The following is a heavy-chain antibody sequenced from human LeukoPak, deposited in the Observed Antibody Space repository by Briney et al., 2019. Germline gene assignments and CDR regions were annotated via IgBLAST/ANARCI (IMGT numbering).Heavy chain of an antibody. Sequence: GGSLRLSCAASGFSVSSNYMSWVRQAPGKGLEWLSVIYSGGFAHYPDSVKGRFTISRDNSKNTLYLQMNSLKAEDTAVYYCARDSGYSSESAYWGQGTQVAVSS. J-gene: IGHJ4*02. D-gene: IGHD4-23*01. CDR2: IYSGGFA. CDR1: GFSVSSNY. V-gene: IGHV3-53*01. CDR3: ARDSGYSSESAY.